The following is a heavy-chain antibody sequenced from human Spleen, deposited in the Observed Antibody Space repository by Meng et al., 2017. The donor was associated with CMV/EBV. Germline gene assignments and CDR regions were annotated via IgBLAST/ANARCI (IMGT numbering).Heavy chain of an antibody. Sequence: GESLKISCAASGFTVSSNYMSWVRQAPGKGLEWVAFIDFDGRNKYSAGALKGRFTVSRDNSKNTLYLQMNSLRAEDTAVYYCARRATYYYDSSNYRASYYFDHWGQGTLVTVSS. D-gene: IGHD3-22*01. CDR1: GFTVSSNY. CDR2: IDFDGRNK. CDR3: ARRATYYYDSSNYRASYYFDH. J-gene: IGHJ4*02. V-gene: IGHV3-33*08.